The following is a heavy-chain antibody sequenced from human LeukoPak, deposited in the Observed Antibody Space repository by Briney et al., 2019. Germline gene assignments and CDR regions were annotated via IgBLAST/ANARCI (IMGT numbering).Heavy chain of an antibody. CDR2: IYYSGST. CDR1: GGSISSSSYY. CDR3: ASTPAGPYYYGSVRGDV. Sequence: SETLSLTCTVSGGSISSSSYYWSWIRQHPGKGLEWIGYIYYSGSTYYNPSLKSRVTISVDTSKNQFSLKLSSVTAADTAVYYCASTPAGPYYYGSVRGDVWGQGTTVTVSS. D-gene: IGHD3-10*01. J-gene: IGHJ6*02. V-gene: IGHV4-31*03.